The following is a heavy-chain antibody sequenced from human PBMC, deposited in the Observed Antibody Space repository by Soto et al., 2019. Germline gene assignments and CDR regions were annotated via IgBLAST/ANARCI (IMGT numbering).Heavy chain of an antibody. D-gene: IGHD4-17*01. CDR3: AGSPIMTTVTTYFDY. CDR2: IIPIFGTA. Sequence: QVQLVQSGAEVKKPGSSVKVSCKASGGTFSSDAISWVRQAPGQWREWMGGIIPIFGTANYAQKFQGRVTITADKSTSTAYMELSSLRSEDTAVYYCAGSPIMTTVTTYFDYWGQGTLVTVSS. V-gene: IGHV1-69*06. CDR1: GGTFSSDA. J-gene: IGHJ4*02.